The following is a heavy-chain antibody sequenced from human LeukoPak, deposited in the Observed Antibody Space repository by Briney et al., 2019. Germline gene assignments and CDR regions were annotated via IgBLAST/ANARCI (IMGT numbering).Heavy chain of an antibody. CDR2: ITGDNNYT. J-gene: IGHJ4*02. Sequence: GASVKVSCKASGYTFTSYGISWVRQAPGQGLEWMGWITGDNNYTNYAQKFQGRVTMTTDTSTSTAYMELRGLRYDDTAVYYCARDIFGILSGSRDYWGQGTLVTVSS. V-gene: IGHV1-18*01. D-gene: IGHD1-26*01. CDR1: GYTFTSYG. CDR3: ARDIFGILSGSRDY.